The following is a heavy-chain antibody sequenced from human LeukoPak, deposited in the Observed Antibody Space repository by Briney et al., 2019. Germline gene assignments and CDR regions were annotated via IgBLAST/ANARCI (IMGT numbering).Heavy chain of an antibody. V-gene: IGHV1-8*03. CDR1: GYTFTAFTDYY. Sequence: ASVKVSCKASGYTFTAFTDYYIHWVRQAPGEGLEWMGRINPNSGYTDYAQKFQGRVTITRNTSISTAYMELSSLRSEDTAVYYCARAYRISSPSRLGRSYYFDYWGQGTLVTVSS. D-gene: IGHD3-16*01. CDR2: INPNSGYT. J-gene: IGHJ4*02. CDR3: ARAYRISSPSRLGRSYYFDY.